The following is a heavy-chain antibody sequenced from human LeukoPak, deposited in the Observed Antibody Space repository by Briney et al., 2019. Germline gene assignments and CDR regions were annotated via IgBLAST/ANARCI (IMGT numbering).Heavy chain of an antibody. V-gene: IGHV3-74*01. CDR2: INTDTRGT. D-gene: IGHD3-16*01. Sequence: GGTLRLSCAASGFTFSDYWMHWVRQAPGKGLVWVSIINTDTRGTYYADSVKGRFTISRDNAKNTLYLQMNSLRAEDSAVYYCARAGAYHFDNWGQGTLVTVSS. CDR1: GFTFSDYW. J-gene: IGHJ4*02. CDR3: ARAGAYHFDN.